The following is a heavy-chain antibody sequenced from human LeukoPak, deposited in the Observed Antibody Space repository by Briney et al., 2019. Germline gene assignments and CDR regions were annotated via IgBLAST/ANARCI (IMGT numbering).Heavy chain of an antibody. CDR1: GGSISSYY. V-gene: IGHV4-59*01. Sequence: SETLSLTCTVSGGSISSYYWSWIRQPPGKGLEWIGYIYYSGSTNYNPSLKSRVTISVDTSKNQFSLKLSSVTAADTAVYYCAREGGSYYGSYFDYWGQGTLVTVSS. CDR2: IYYSGST. J-gene: IGHJ4*02. CDR3: AREGGSYYGSYFDY. D-gene: IGHD1-26*01.